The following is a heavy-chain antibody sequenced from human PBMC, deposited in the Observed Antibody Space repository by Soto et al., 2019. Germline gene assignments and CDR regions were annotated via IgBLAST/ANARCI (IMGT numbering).Heavy chain of an antibody. CDR2: SYHSGAT. D-gene: IGHD6-6*01. CDR1: GGSVTSGTFY. CDR3: ARGKQLGRDYYYYGMDV. Sequence: SETLSLTSTVSGGSVTSGTFYLSWIRQPPGKGLEWIGYSYHSGATNYNPSLRSRVTISVDTSKNQFSLKLSSVTAADTAVYYCARGKQLGRDYYYYGMDVWGQGTTVTVSS. J-gene: IGHJ6*02. V-gene: IGHV4-61*01.